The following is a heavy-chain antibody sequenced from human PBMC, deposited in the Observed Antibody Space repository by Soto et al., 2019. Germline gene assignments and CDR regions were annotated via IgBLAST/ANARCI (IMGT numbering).Heavy chain of an antibody. CDR1: GGSVSSGDYY. CDR2: IYYSGST. D-gene: IGHD3-10*01. CDR3: ARAQGSGFLVS. V-gene: IGHV4-30-4*01. J-gene: IGHJ4*02. Sequence: QVQLQESGPGLVKPSQILSLTYTDSGGSVSSGDYYWSCIRQPPGKGLEWIGYIYYSGSTYYNPSLKSRVTISVDTSKNQFSLKLSSVTAADTAVYYCARAQGSGFLVSWGQGTLVTVSS.